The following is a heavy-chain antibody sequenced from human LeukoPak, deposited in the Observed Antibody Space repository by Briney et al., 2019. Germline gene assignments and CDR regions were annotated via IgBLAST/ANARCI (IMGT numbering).Heavy chain of an antibody. CDR1: GGSISSYS. CDR2: IYTSGST. CDR3: ARSRPTYYYDSSPLYYFEY. Sequence: PSETLSLTCTVSGGSISSYSWNWIRQPAGKGLEWIGRIYTSGSTNYNPSLMSRVTMSVDTSKNQFSLKLNSVTAADTAVYYCARSRPTYYYDSSPLYYFEYWGQGTLVTVSS. J-gene: IGHJ4*02. V-gene: IGHV4-4*07. D-gene: IGHD3-22*01.